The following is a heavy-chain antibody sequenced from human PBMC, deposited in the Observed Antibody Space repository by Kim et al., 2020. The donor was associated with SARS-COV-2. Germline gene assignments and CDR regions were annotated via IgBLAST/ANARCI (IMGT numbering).Heavy chain of an antibody. D-gene: IGHD6-19*01. CDR3: ARAMTAVAGEDAFDI. V-gene: IGHV6-1*01. Sequence: VSVKSRITINPDTSKNQFSLQLNSVTPEDTAVYYCARAMTAVAGEDAFDIWGQGTMVTVSS. J-gene: IGHJ3*02.